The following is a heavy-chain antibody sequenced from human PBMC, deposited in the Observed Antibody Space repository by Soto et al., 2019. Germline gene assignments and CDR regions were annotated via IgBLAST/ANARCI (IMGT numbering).Heavy chain of an antibody. V-gene: IGHV1-46*03. Sequence: GASVKVSCKASGYTFTSYYMHWVRQAPGQGLEWMGIINPSGGSTSYAQKFQGRVTMTRDTSTGTVYMELSSLRSEDTAVYYCARETTVNAFDIWGQGTMVTVSS. CDR3: ARETTVNAFDI. J-gene: IGHJ3*02. CDR1: GYTFTSYY. CDR2: INPSGGST. D-gene: IGHD4-17*01.